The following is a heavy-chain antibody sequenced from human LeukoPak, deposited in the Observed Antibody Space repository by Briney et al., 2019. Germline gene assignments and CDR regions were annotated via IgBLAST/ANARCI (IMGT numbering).Heavy chain of an antibody. CDR2: ISSNGRST. D-gene: IGHD1-26*01. V-gene: IGHV3-64D*06. J-gene: IGHJ4*02. CDR1: GFTFSNYA. Sequence: GGSLRLSCSASGFTFSNYAMFWVRQAPGKGLVYISAISSNGRSTYYADSVEGRFTISRDNSKNTLDLQMSSLRPEDTSTYCCVRRAGSYYFDYWGQGSLVTVSS. CDR3: VRRAGSYYFDY.